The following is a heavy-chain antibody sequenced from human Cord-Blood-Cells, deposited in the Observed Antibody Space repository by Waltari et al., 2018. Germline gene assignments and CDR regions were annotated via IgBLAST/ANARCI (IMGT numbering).Heavy chain of an antibody. CDR3: ARETEWLVDY. J-gene: IGHJ4*02. D-gene: IGHD6-19*01. Sequence: EVQLVESGGGLVKPGGSLRLSCAASGFTFSSYSMNWVRQAPGKGLEGVSSISSSSSYIYYADSVKGRFTISRDNAKNSLYLQMNSLRAEDTAVYYCARETEWLVDYWGQGTLVTVSS. CDR2: ISSSSSYI. CDR1: GFTFSSYS. V-gene: IGHV3-21*01.